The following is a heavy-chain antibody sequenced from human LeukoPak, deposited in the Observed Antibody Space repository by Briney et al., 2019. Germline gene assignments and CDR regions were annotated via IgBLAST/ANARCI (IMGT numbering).Heavy chain of an antibody. CDR1: GGSISSYY. J-gene: IGHJ4*02. Sequence: SETLSLTCTVSGGSISSYYWSWIRQPPGKGLEWIGYIYYSGSTNYNPSLKSRVTISVDTSKNLFSLKLSSVTAADTAVYYCATELRGYFDYWGQGTLVTVSS. V-gene: IGHV4-59*01. CDR2: IYYSGST. CDR3: ATELRGYFDY. D-gene: IGHD1-26*01.